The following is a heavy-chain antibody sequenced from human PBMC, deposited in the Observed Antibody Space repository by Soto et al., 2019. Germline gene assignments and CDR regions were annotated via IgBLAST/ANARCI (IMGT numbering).Heavy chain of an antibody. CDR3: AAGYSSADHYYYYGMDV. CDR1: GFTFTSSA. V-gene: IGHV1-58*01. CDR2: IVVGSGNT. Sequence: SVKVSCKASGFTFTSSAVQWVRQARGRRLEWIGWIVVGSGNTNYAQKFQERVTITRDMSTSTAYMELSSLRSEDTAVYYCAAGYSSADHYYYYGMDVWGQGTTVTVSS. J-gene: IGHJ6*02. D-gene: IGHD2-21*01.